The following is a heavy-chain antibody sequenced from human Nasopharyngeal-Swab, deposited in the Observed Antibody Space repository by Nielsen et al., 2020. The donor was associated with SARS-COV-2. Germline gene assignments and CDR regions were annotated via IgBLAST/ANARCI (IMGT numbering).Heavy chain of an antibody. D-gene: IGHD3-10*01. J-gene: IGHJ6*02. CDR1: GFTFSSYA. Sequence: GGSLRLSCAASGFTFSSYAMGWVRQAPGKGLEWVSGISGSGGSTYYADSVKGRFTISRDNSKNTLYLQMNSLRAEDTAVYYCARDGFGEFDYYYYGMDVWGQGTTVTVSS. CDR3: ARDGFGEFDYYYYGMDV. CDR2: ISGSGGST. V-gene: IGHV3-23*01.